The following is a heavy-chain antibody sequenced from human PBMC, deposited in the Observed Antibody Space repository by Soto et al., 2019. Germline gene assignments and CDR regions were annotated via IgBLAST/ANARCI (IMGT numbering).Heavy chain of an antibody. D-gene: IGHD3-10*01. CDR3: ARDWDSSGLFDP. CDR1: GGSISSGDYY. V-gene: IGHV4-61*08. Sequence: SETLSLTCTVSGGSISSGDYYWSWIRQPPGKGLEWIGYIYYSGSTKYNPSLESRVMISLDTSKNQFSLRLTSVTAADTALYYCARDWDSSGLFDPWGQGALVTVSS. CDR2: IYYSGST. J-gene: IGHJ5*02.